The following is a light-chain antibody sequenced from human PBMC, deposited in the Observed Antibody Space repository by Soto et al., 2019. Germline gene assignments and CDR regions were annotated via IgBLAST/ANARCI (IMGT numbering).Light chain of an antibody. J-gene: IGKJ1*01. Sequence: ESVLTQSPATLSLSPGERATLSCRARQSVSSGYLAWYQQKPGQAPRLLIYGASSRAPGIPDRFTGSGSGTDFTLTISRLESEDFAVYYCQQSGSSAWTFGQGTKVEIK. CDR3: QQSGSSAWT. CDR1: QSVSSGY. CDR2: GAS. V-gene: IGKV3-20*01.